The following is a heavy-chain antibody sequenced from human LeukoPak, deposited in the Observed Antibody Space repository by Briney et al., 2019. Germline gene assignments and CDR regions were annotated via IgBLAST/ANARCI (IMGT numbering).Heavy chain of an antibody. D-gene: IGHD6-19*01. CDR2: ISAYNGNT. CDR1: GYTFTSYG. CDR3: ARYLGIAVAGTGWFDP. V-gene: IGHV1-18*01. Sequence: ASVKVSCKASGYTFTSYGISWVRQAPGQGLEWMGWISAYNGNTNYAQKLQGRVTMTTDTFTSTAYMELRSLRSDDTAVYYCARYLGIAVAGTGWFDPWGQGTLVTVSS. J-gene: IGHJ5*02.